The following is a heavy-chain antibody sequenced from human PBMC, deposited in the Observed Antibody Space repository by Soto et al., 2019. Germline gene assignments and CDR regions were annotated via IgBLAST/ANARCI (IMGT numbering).Heavy chain of an antibody. CDR2: IYYSGST. Sequence: SETLSLTCTVSGGSISSGGYYWSWIRQHPGKGLEWIGYIYYSGSTYYNPSLKSRVTISVDTSKNQFSLKLSSVTVADTAVYYCARSQDDYDSSGYYYVEYFQHWGQGTLVTVSS. CDR3: ARSQDDYDSSGYYYVEYFQH. J-gene: IGHJ1*01. D-gene: IGHD3-22*01. CDR1: GGSISSGGYY. V-gene: IGHV4-31*03.